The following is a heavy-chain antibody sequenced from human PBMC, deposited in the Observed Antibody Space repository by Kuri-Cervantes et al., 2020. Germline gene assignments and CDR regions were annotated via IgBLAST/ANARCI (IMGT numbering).Heavy chain of an antibody. D-gene: IGHD6-13*01. Sequence: LRLSCAISGDSVSSDSAAWNWIRQSPSRGLEWLGRTYFRSKWYNDYAVSVKSRITINPDTSKDQFSLQLNSVTPEDTAVYYCASSGQLGFWGQGTLVTVSS. J-gene: IGHJ4*02. CDR2: TYFRSKWYN. CDR3: ASSGQLGF. CDR1: GDSVSSDSAA. V-gene: IGHV6-1*01.